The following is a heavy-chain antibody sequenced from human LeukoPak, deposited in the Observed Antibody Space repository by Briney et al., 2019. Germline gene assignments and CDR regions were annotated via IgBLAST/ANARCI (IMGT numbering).Heavy chain of an antibody. D-gene: IGHD2-2*01. J-gene: IGHJ5*02. CDR3: ARGYCSSTSGYDWIDP. CDR1: GYTFTGYC. V-gene: IGHV1-2*02. Sequence: ASVKVSCKASGYTFTGYCMHWVRQAPGQGLEWMGWINPNSGGTNYAQKLQGRVTMTRSTSISTAYMELTRLRSDDTAVYYCARGYCSSTSGYDWIDPWGQGTLVTVSS. CDR2: INPNSGGT.